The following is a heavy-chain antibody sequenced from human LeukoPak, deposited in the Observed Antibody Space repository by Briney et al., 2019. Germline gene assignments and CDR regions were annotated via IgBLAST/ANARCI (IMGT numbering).Heavy chain of an antibody. J-gene: IGHJ4*02. CDR1: GFTFSSYS. CDR3: ARGAFGRSWLNFDY. CDR2: ITRSSYI. D-gene: IGHD3-16*01. V-gene: IGHV3-21*01. Sequence: RSGGSLRLSCAASGFTFSSYSMNWVRQAPGKGLEWVSSITRSSYIYYADSVKGRFTISRDNAKNSLYLQMNSLRPEDTAVYFCARGAFGRSWLNFDYWGQGTLVTVSS.